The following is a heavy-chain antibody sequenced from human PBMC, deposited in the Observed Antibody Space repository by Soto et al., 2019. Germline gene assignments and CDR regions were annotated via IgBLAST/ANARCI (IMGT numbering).Heavy chain of an antibody. CDR3: AKSITAGPLQWLATSN. D-gene: IGHD6-19*01. V-gene: IGHV3-23*01. CDR1: GFTFSSYA. Sequence: GGSLRLSCAASGFTFSSYAMSWVRQAPGKGLEWVSAISGSGGSTYYADSVKGRFTISRDNSKNTLYLQMNSLRAEDTAVYYCAKSITAGPLQWLATSNWGQGTLVTVSS. J-gene: IGHJ4*02. CDR2: ISGSGGST.